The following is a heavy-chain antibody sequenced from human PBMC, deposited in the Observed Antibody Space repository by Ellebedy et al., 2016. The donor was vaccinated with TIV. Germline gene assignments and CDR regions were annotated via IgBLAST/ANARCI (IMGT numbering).Heavy chain of an antibody. CDR2: IYSSGTT. CDR3: ARGGTYVGYMDV. CDR1: GGPINNYY. D-gene: IGHD3-10*02. V-gene: IGHV4-59*01. J-gene: IGHJ6*03. Sequence: MPSETLSLTCIVSGGPINNYYWSWIRPPPGTGLEWIGYIYSSGTTNYNPSLKCRVTISVDTSKNQFSLRLTSVTAADTAVYYCARGGTYVGYMDVWGKGTTVTVSS.